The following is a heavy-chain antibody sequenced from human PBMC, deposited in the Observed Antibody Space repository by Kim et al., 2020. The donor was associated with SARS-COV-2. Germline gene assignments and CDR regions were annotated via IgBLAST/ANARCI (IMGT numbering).Heavy chain of an antibody. D-gene: IGHD6-19*01. CDR1: GFTFSSYA. V-gene: IGHV3-23*01. CDR2: ISGSGGST. CDR3: AKVPSIAVAATADY. J-gene: IGHJ4*02. Sequence: GGSLRLSCAASGFTFSSYAMSWVRQAPGKGLEWVSAISGSGGSTYYADSVKGRFTISRDNSKNTLYLQMNSLRAEDTAVYYCAKVPSIAVAATADYWGQGTLVTVSS.